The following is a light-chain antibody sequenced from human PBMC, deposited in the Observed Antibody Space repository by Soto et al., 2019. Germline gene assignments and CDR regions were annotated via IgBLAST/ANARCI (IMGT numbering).Light chain of an antibody. CDR3: QQYNIYQWT. V-gene: IGKV1-5*03. J-gene: IGKJ1*01. Sequence: DIQMTQSPSTLSASVGDRVTITCRASQSISTWLAWYQQKPGKAPKLLIYKASSLESGVPSRFSGSGSGTEFTLTISSLQPDDFATYYCQQYNIYQWTFGQGTKVEIK. CDR1: QSISTW. CDR2: KAS.